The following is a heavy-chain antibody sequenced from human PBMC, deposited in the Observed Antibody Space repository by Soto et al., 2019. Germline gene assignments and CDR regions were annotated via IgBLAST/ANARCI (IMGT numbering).Heavy chain of an antibody. CDR1: GGSISSGGYS. J-gene: IGHJ4*02. Sequence: SEALSLTCAVSGGSISSGGYSWSWIRQPPGKGLEWIGYIYHSGSTYYNPSLKSRVTISVDRSKNQFSLKLSSVTAADTAVYYCARGSSTSPLDYWGQGTLVTLSS. V-gene: IGHV4-30-2*01. D-gene: IGHD2-2*01. CDR3: ARGSSTSPLDY. CDR2: IYHSGST.